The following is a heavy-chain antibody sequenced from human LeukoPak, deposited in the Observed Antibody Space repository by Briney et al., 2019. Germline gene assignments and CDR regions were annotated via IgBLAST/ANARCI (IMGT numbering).Heavy chain of an antibody. Sequence: GASVKVSCKASGYTFTSYDINWVRQATGQGLEWMGWINPNSGNTGYAQKFQGRVTMTRNTSISTAYMELSSLRSEDTAVYYCARVSRLRRHIVVVPAAMQDSDYDSSGQPLAYWGQGTLVTVSS. CDR2: INPNSGNT. D-gene: IGHD2-2*01. CDR3: ARVSRLRRHIVVVPAAMQDSDYDSSGQPLAY. CDR1: GYTFTSYD. V-gene: IGHV1-8*01. J-gene: IGHJ4*02.